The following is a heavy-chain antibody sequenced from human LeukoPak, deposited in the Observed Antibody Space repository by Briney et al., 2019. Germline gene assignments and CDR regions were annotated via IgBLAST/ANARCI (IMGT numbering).Heavy chain of an antibody. CDR1: GGSFSGCY. CDR2: INHSGST. J-gene: IGHJ4*02. D-gene: IGHD2-21*02. V-gene: IGHV4-34*01. Sequence: PSETLSLTCAVYGGSFSGCYWSWIRQPPGKGLEWIGEINHSGSTNYNPSLKSRVTISVDTSKNQFSLKLSSVTAADTAVYYCARVRVAYCGGDCYLWGQGTLVTVSS. CDR3: ARVRVAYCGGDCYL.